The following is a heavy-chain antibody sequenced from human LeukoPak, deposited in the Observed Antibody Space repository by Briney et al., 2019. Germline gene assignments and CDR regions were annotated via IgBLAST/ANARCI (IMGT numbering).Heavy chain of an antibody. CDR3: ARGGREYYDSSGYTDY. J-gene: IGHJ4*02. CDR1: GYTFTSYG. V-gene: IGHV1-18*01. CDR2: ISAYNGNT. Sequence: GASVKVSCKASGYTFTSYGISWVRQAPGQGLEWMGWISAYNGNTNYAQKLQGRVTMTTDTFTSTAYMELRSLRSDDTAVYYCARGGREYYDSSGYTDYWGQGTLVTVSS. D-gene: IGHD3-22*01.